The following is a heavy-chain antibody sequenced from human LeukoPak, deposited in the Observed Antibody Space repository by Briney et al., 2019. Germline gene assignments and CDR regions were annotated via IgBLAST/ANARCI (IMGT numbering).Heavy chain of an antibody. V-gene: IGHV3-53*01. CDR1: GFTVSSNY. CDR2: IYSGGST. Sequence: GGSLRLSCAASGFTVSSNYMSWVRQAPGKGLEWVSVIYSGGSTYYADSVKGRFTISRDNPKNTLYLQMNSLRAEDTAVYYCARALRGYCSGGSCYSGPEYYFDYWGQGTLVTVSS. D-gene: IGHD2-15*01. J-gene: IGHJ4*02. CDR3: ARALRGYCSGGSCYSGPEYYFDY.